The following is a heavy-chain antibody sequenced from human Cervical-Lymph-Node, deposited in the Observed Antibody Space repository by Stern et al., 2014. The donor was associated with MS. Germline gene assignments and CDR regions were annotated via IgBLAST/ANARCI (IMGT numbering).Heavy chain of an antibody. V-gene: IGHV5-51*01. CDR1: GYTFTNNW. J-gene: IGHJ6*02. CDR2: IYPDDSDI. CDR3: ARHPPRRKWDDPNYGMDV. Sequence: QLVQSGAEVKKPGESLKISCKGSGYTFTNNWIAWVRQMPGKGLEWMGIIYPDDSDIRYSPSLQGQVTISADKSISPAYLQWSSLKAADGAVYYWARHPPRRKWDDPNYGMDVWGQGTTVTVSS. D-gene: IGHD1-1*01.